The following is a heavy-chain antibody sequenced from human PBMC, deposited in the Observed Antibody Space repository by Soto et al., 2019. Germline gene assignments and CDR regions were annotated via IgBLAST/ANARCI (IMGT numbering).Heavy chain of an antibody. V-gene: IGHV1-69*06. Sequence: QVQLVQSGAEVRKPGSSVRVSCKASGGTSPSYAISWARQAPGQGLEWVGGIIPIFGTTDYAQTFQGRVTITADKYTNTAYMELSSLISEDTAVYYCARGYSNGLYSDPSISYYYYGLDVWGQGTTVTVSS. J-gene: IGHJ6*02. CDR1: GGTSPSYA. D-gene: IGHD6-19*01. CDR3: ARGYSNGLYSDPSISYYYYGLDV. CDR2: IIPIFGTT.